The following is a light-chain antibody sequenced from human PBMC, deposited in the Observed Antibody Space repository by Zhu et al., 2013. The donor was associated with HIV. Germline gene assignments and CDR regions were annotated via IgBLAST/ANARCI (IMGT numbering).Light chain of an antibody. CDR2: DNN. V-gene: IGLV1-51*01. Sequence: QSVLTQPPSVSAAPGQKVTISCSGSRSNIGSNYVSWYQGVPGTAPKLLIYDNNKRPSGIPDRFSGSKSGTSATLGITGLQTGDEADYYCGAWDTSLSAVVFGGGTKLTVL. J-gene: IGLJ2*01. CDR3: GAWDTSLSAVV. CDR1: RSNIGSNY.